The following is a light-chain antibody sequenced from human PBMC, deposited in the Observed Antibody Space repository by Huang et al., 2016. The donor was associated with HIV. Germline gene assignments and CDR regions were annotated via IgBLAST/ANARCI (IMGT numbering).Light chain of an antibody. J-gene: IGKJ3*01. CDR2: GAS. CDR1: PRVTGN. CDR3: QQYNNWPRT. Sequence: EIVMTQSPATLSVSPGERATLSCRASPRVTGNLAWYQQKPGQAPRLLIYGASTRATGNAARFNASGSGTEFTLTINSLQSEDFAVYYCQQYNNWPRTFGPGTKVDVK. V-gene: IGKV3-15*01.